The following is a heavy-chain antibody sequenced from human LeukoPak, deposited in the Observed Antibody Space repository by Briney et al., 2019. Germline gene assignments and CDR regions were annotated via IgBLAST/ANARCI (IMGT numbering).Heavy chain of an antibody. CDR1: GYTFTSYG. D-gene: IGHD3-22*01. V-gene: IGHV1-18*01. J-gene: IGHJ6*03. CDR2: ISAYNGNT. CDR3: ATNRYDSSGYAGNYYYYYMDV. Sequence: AASVKVSCKASGYTFTSYGISWVRQAPGQGLEWMGWISAYNGNTNHAQKLQGRVTMTTDTSTSTAYMELRSLRSDDTAVYYCATNRYDSSGYAGNYYYYYMDVWGKGTTVTVSS.